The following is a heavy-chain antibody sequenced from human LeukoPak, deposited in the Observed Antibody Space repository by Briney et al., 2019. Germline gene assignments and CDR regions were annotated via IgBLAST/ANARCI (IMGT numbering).Heavy chain of an antibody. CDR3: ARGGGITMVRGVSDAFDI. Sequence: GGSLRLSCAASGFTFSDYYMSWIRQAPGKGLEWVSYISSSSSYTNYADSVKGRFTISRDNAKNSLYLQMNSLRAEDTAVYHCARGGGITMVRGVSDAFDIWGQGTMVTVSS. CDR1: GFTFSDYY. V-gene: IGHV3-11*06. J-gene: IGHJ3*02. CDR2: ISSSSSYT. D-gene: IGHD3-10*01.